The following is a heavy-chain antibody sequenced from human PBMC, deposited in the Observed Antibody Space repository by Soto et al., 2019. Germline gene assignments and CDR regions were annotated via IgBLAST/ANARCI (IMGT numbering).Heavy chain of an antibody. CDR1: GGSINNHY. CDR3: ARDRGATKVYFDY. CDR2: IYYSGTT. V-gene: IGHV4-59*11. Sequence: LSLTCTVSGGSINNHYWSWIRQPPGKGLEWIGYIYYSGTTNYNPSLKGRVTISVDTSKNQFSLNLTSVTAADTAIYYCARDRGATKVYFDYWGQGTLVTVSS. J-gene: IGHJ4*02. D-gene: IGHD1-26*01.